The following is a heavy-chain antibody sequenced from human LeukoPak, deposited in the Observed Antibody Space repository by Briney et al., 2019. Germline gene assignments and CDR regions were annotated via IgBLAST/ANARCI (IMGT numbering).Heavy chain of an antibody. J-gene: IGHJ4*02. CDR2: ISYDGINK. D-gene: IGHD3-10*01. CDR1: GFTFSSYA. V-gene: IGHV3-30*04. CDR3: ARVRSRGFGELLFLDY. Sequence: GGSLRLSCAASGFTFSSYAMHWVRQAPGKGLEWVAVISYDGINKYYADSVKGRFTISRDNSKNTLYLQMNSLRAEDTAVYYCARVRSRGFGELLFLDYWGQGTLVTVSS.